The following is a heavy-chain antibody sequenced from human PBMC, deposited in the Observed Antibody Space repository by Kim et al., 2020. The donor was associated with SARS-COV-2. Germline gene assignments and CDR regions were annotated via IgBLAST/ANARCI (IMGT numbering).Heavy chain of an antibody. J-gene: IGHJ4*02. CDR3: ARGKDCGGDCYPNTYYFDY. Sequence: SETLSLTCTVSGGSISSYYWSWIRQPPGKGLEWIGYIYYSGSTNYNPSLKSRVTISVDTSKNQFSLKLSSVTAADTAVYYCARGKDCGGDCYPNTYYFDYWGQGTLVTVSS. V-gene: IGHV4-59*01. CDR1: GGSISSYY. D-gene: IGHD2-21*02. CDR2: IYYSGST.